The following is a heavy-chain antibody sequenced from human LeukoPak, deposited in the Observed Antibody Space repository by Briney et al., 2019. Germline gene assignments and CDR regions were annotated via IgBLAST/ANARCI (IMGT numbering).Heavy chain of an antibody. J-gene: IGHJ1*01. CDR2: INPSGGST. D-gene: IGHD3-22*01. CDR1: GYTFTSYY. CDR3: ARDATMIVVVITGAEYFQH. V-gene: IGHV1-46*01. Sequence: GASVKVSCKASGYTFTSYYMHWVRQAPGQELEWMGIINPSGGSTSYAQKFQGRVTMTRDTSTSTVYMELSSLRSEDTAVYYCARDATMIVVVITGAEYFQHWGQGTLVTVSS.